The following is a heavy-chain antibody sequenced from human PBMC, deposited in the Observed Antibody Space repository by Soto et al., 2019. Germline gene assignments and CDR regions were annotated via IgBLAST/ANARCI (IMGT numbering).Heavy chain of an antibody. V-gene: IGHV1-18*01. J-gene: IGHJ4*02. D-gene: IGHD2-2*01. CDR1: GYTFTGYG. CDR3: ARDSACRAVCTYFLVY. Sequence: GASVKVACKASGYTFTGYGTSWVLQAPGQGLEWMGWISGYNGNTDYAQNFQGRVTMTTDTSTSTAYMELRGLRSDDTAIFFCARDSACRAVCTYFLVYWGQESLDTVFS. CDR2: ISGYNGNT.